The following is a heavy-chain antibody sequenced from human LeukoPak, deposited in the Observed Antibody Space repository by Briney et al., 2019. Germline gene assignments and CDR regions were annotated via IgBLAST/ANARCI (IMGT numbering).Heavy chain of an antibody. D-gene: IGHD1-26*01. CDR1: GYSFTSYW. CDR3: ARPLPIVGELLGAFDI. CDR2: IYPGDSDT. Sequence: GESLQISCKGSGYSFTSYWIGWVRQMPGKGLEWMGIIYPGDSDTRHSPSFQGQVTISADKSISTAYLQWSSLKASDTAMYYCARPLPIVGELLGAFDIWGQGTMVTVSS. V-gene: IGHV5-51*01. J-gene: IGHJ3*02.